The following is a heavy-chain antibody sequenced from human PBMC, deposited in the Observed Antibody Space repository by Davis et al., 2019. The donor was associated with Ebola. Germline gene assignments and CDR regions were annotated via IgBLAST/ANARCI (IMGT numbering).Heavy chain of an antibody. Sequence: GGSLRLSCAASGFTFSGSAMHWVRQASGKGLEWVGHIRSKANSYATAYAASVKGRFTISRDDSKNTAYLQMNSLRAEDTAVYYCARAGVAVAEWGLFDYWGQGTLVTVSS. CDR3: ARAGVAVAEWGLFDY. D-gene: IGHD6-19*01. CDR2: IRSKANSYAT. J-gene: IGHJ4*02. V-gene: IGHV3-73*01. CDR1: GFTFSGSA.